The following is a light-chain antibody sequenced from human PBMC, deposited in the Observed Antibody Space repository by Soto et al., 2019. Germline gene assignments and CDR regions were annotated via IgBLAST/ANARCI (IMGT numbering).Light chain of an antibody. J-gene: IGKJ4*01. V-gene: IGKV3-15*01. CDR3: QQCHYWTPLT. CDR1: RSVGTN. Sequence: IVLTQSPATLSVSPGERATLSCRASRSVGTNLAWYQQKPGQTPRLLIYDASTRATGVPARFSASGSGTEFTLTISSLQSEDFAVYFCQQCHYWTPLTFGGGTKVDIK. CDR2: DAS.